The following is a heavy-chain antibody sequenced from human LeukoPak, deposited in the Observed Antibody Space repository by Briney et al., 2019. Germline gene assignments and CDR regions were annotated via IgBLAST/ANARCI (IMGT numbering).Heavy chain of an antibody. V-gene: IGHV1-2*02. CDR3: ARVVDGYDYGDDY. CDR2: INPSSGGT. J-gene: IGHJ4*02. Sequence: ASVKVSCKASRYTFPGYYLHWVRQAPGQGLEWVGWINPSSGGTNYAQKFQGRVTMTRDASISTAYMELSRLTSDDTAVYYCARVVDGYDYGDDYWGQGSLVTVSS. CDR1: RYTFPGYY. D-gene: IGHD4-17*01.